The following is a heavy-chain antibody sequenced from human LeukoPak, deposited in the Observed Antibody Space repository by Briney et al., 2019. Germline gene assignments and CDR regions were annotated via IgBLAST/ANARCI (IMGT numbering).Heavy chain of an antibody. Sequence: SETLSLTCTVSGGSISSYYWSWIRQPPGKGLEWIGYIYYSGSTNYNPSLKSRVTISVDTSKNQFSLKLSSVTAADTAVYYCARYLDYGGNSRVFQHWGQGTLVTVSS. CDR2: IYYSGST. J-gene: IGHJ1*01. D-gene: IGHD4-23*01. CDR3: ARYLDYGGNSRVFQH. V-gene: IGHV4-59*12. CDR1: GGSISSYY.